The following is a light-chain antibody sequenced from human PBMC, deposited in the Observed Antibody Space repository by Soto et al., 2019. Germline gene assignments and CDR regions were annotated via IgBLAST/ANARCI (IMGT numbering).Light chain of an antibody. CDR1: SSNIGINT. CDR3: SSWDDILNAVV. J-gene: IGLJ2*01. V-gene: IGLV1-44*01. Sequence: QSVLTQPPSASGTPGQRVTLSFSGSSSNIGINTVNWYQQLPGTAPKLLIYSFYQRPSGVPDRFSGSKSGTSASLAISGLQSEDEADYHCSSWDDILNAVVFGGGTKVTVL. CDR2: SFY.